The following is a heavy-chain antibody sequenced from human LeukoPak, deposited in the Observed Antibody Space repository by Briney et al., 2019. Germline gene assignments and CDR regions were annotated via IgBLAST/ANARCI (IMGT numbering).Heavy chain of an antibody. D-gene: IGHD2-15*01. CDR2: MNPNSGDT. CDR1: GYTFTSYD. Sequence: ASAKVSCKASGYTFTSYDINWVRQATGQGLEWMGWMNPNSGDTGYAQKFQGRVTITRNTSISTAYMELSSLRSEDTAVYYCARKDCSGGSCYSNWFDPWGQGTLVTVSS. V-gene: IGHV1-8*03. CDR3: ARKDCSGGSCYSNWFDP. J-gene: IGHJ5*02.